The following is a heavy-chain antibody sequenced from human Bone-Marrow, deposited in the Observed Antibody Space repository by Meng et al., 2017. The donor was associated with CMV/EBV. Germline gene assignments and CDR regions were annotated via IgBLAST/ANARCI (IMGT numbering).Heavy chain of an antibody. D-gene: IGHD5-24*01. CDR1: GFTFSSYA. CDR3: ATYHGYKGDLDY. J-gene: IGHJ4*02. CDR2: ISSSSSYI. V-gene: IGHV3-21*01. Sequence: GESLKISCAASGFTFSSYAMSWVRQAPGKGLEWVSSISSSSSYIYYADSVKGRFTISRDNAKNSLYLQMNSLRAEDTAVYYCATYHGYKGDLDYWGQGTLVTVSS.